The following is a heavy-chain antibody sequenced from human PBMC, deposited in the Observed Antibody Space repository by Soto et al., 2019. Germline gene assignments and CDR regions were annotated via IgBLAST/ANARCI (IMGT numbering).Heavy chain of an antibody. CDR2: ISYDGSNK. J-gene: IGHJ5*02. V-gene: IGHV3-30*18. CDR3: AKSLLP. Sequence: QVQLVESGGGVVQPGRSLRLSCAASGFTFSRYGMHWVRQAPGKGLEWVAVISYDGSNKYYADSVKGRFTISRDNSKNTLYLQMNSLRAEDTAVYYCAKSLLPWGQGTLVTVSS. CDR1: GFTFSRYG.